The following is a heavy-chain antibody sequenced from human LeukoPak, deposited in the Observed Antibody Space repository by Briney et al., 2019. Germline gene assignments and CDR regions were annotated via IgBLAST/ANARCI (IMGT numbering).Heavy chain of an antibody. CDR1: GFTFSSYA. J-gene: IGHJ4*02. Sequence: GGSLRLSCAASGFTFSSYAMSWVRQAPGKGLEWVSAISGSGGSTYYADSVKGRFAISRDNSKNTLYLQMNSLRAEDTAVYYCAKDRIVAVAGRYFDYWGQGTLVTVSS. CDR3: AKDRIVAVAGRYFDY. D-gene: IGHD6-19*01. CDR2: ISGSGGST. V-gene: IGHV3-23*01.